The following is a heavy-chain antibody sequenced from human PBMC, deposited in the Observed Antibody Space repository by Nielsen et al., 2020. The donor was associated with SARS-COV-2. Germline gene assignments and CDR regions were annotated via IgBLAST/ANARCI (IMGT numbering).Heavy chain of an antibody. D-gene: IGHD2-2*01. CDR1: GGSVSSNDW. CDR3: ARGDLVVVPSPILGLGPFFYYFYLDV. CDR2: VSHSGSI. Sequence: SETLSLTCAVSGGSVSSNDWWTWVRQSPGKGLEWIGEVSHSGSINDNPSLKSRVTLSMDKSKRQFSLRLTSVSAADTAVYFCARGDLVVVPSPILGLGPFFYYFYLDVWGKGTTVIVSS. V-gene: IGHV4-4*02. J-gene: IGHJ6*03.